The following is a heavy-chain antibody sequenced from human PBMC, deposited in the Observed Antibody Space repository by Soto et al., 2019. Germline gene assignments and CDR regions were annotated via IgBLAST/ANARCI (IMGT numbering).Heavy chain of an antibody. J-gene: IGHJ5*02. CDR3: ARDRGPSSGYYPYWFDP. CDR2: IIPIFGTA. V-gene: IGHV1-69*12. CDR1: GGTFSSYA. D-gene: IGHD3-22*01. Sequence: QVQLVQSGAEVKKPGSSVKVSCKASGGTFSSYAITWVRQAPGQGLEWMGGIIPIFGTANYAQKFQARVTITADESTSXGYMELSSLRSEDTAVYYWARDRGPSSGYYPYWFDPWGQGTLVTVSS.